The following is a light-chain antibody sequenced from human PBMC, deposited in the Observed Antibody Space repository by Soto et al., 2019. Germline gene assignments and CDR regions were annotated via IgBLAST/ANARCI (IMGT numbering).Light chain of an antibody. J-gene: IGLJ7*01. CDR1: SSNIGACYD. CDR3: QSYDSSLSVAV. V-gene: IGLV1-40*01. Sequence: QSLLTQPPSVSGAPGQRVTISCTGSSSNIGACYDVHWYQQLPGTAPKLLIYGNSNRPSGVPDRFSGSKSGTSASLTITGLQAEDEADYYCQSYDSSLSVAVVGGGTQLTVL. CDR2: GNS.